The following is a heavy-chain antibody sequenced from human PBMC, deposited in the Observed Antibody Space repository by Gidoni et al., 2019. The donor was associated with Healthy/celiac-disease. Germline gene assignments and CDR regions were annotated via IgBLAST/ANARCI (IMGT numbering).Heavy chain of an antibody. Sequence: QVQLVQSGAEVKKPGASVKVSCKASGYTFTGYYMHWVRQAPGQGLEWMGWINPNSGGTNYAQKFQGWVTMTRDTSISTAYMELSRLRSDDTAVYYCARDLRRYDSSGDWYFDLWGRGTLVTVSS. CDR1: GYTFTGYY. V-gene: IGHV1-2*04. D-gene: IGHD3-22*01. CDR2: INPNSGGT. CDR3: ARDLRRYDSSGDWYFDL. J-gene: IGHJ2*01.